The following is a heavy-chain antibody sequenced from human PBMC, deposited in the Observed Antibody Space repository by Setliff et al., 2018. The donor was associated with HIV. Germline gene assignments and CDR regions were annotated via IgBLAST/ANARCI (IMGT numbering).Heavy chain of an antibody. V-gene: IGHV4-34*01. Sequence: PSETLSLTCAVYGGSFSGYYWSWIRQPPGKGLEWIGEINHSGSTNYNPSLKSRVTISVDTSKNQFSLKLSSVTAADTAVYYCARGRVLLWSRRGWYFDLWGRGTLVTVSS. CDR2: INHSGST. CDR1: GGSFSGYY. J-gene: IGHJ2*01. CDR3: ARGRVLLWSRRGWYFDL. D-gene: IGHD3-10*01.